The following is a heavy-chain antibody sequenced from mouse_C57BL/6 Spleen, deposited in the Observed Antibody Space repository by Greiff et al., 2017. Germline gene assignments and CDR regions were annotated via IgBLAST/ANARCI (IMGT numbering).Heavy chain of an antibody. CDR3: ARGDGYLYAMDY. D-gene: IGHD2-3*01. CDR2: IDPSDSYT. CDR1: GYTFTSYW. J-gene: IGHJ4*01. Sequence: VQLQQPGAELVMPGASVKLSCKASGYTFTSYWMHWVKQRPGQGLEWIGEIDPSDSYTNYNQKFKGKSTLTVDKSSSTAYVQLSSLTSEDSAVYYCARGDGYLYAMDYWGQGTSVTVSS. V-gene: IGHV1-69*01.